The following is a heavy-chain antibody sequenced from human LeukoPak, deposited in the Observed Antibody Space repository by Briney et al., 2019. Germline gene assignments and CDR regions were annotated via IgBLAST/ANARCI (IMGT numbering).Heavy chain of an antibody. V-gene: IGHV3-53*01. D-gene: IGHD3-9*01. Sequence: GGSLRLSCAASGFTVSSNYMSWVRQAPGKGLEWVSAIYSGSTTYYADSVKGRFTISRDNSKNTLYLQMNSLRTEDTAVYYCAKAEGYDILTGLDYWGQGTLVTVSS. CDR1: GFTVSSNY. CDR3: AKAEGYDILTGLDY. J-gene: IGHJ4*02. CDR2: IYSGSTT.